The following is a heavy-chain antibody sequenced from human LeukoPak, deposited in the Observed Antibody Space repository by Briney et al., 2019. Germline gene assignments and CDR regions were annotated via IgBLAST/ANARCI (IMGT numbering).Heavy chain of an antibody. J-gene: IGHJ3*02. CDR1: GYTFTGYY. Sequence: ASVKVSCKASGYTFTGYYIHWVRQAPGQGLEWMGWINPNSGGTNYAQKFQGRVTMTRDTSISTAYMELSRLRSDDTAVYYCARVGSYYPGDAFDIWGQGTMVTVSS. CDR3: ARVGSYYPGDAFDI. D-gene: IGHD1-26*01. V-gene: IGHV1-2*02. CDR2: INPNSGGT.